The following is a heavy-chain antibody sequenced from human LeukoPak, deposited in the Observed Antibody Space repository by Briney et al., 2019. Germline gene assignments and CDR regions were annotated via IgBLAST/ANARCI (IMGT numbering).Heavy chain of an antibody. D-gene: IGHD3-10*01. V-gene: IGHV3-30*02. CDR1: GFTFSSYG. Sequence: GGSLRLSCAASGFTFSSYGMHWVRQAPGKGMEWVAFIRYDGSNKYYADSVKGRFTISRDNSKNTLYLQMNSLRAEDTAVYYCAKDQSRYYYGSRAMGVWGQGTTVTVSS. CDR2: IRYDGSNK. CDR3: AKDQSRYYYGSRAMGV. J-gene: IGHJ6*02.